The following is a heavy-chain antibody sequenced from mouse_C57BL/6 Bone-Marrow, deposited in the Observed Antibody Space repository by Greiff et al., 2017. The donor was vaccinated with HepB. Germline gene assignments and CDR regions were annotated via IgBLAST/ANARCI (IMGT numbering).Heavy chain of an antibody. D-gene: IGHD2-4*01. J-gene: IGHJ2*01. V-gene: IGHV1-74*01. CDR2: IHPSDSDT. CDR3: AMGSTMITYYFDY. CDR1: GYTFTSYW. Sequence: VQLQQPGAELVKPGASVKVSCKASGYTFTSYWMHWVKQRPGQGLEWIGRIHPSDSDTNYNQKFKGKATLTVDKSSSTAYMQLSSRTSEDSAVYYCAMGSTMITYYFDYWGQGTTLTVSS.